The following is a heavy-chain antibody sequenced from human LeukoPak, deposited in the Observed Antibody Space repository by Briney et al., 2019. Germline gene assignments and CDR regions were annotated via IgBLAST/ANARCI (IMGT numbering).Heavy chain of an antibody. CDR2: IIPIFGTA. Sequence: SVKVSCKASGGSFSSYAISWVRQAPGQGLEWMGGIIPIFGTANYAQKFQGRVTITTDESTSTAYMELSSLRPEDTAVYYCARAASPLKIRFLEQALCYFDYWGQGTLVTVSS. CDR3: ARAASPLKIRFLEQALCYFDY. D-gene: IGHD3-3*01. V-gene: IGHV1-69*05. J-gene: IGHJ4*02. CDR1: GGSFSSYA.